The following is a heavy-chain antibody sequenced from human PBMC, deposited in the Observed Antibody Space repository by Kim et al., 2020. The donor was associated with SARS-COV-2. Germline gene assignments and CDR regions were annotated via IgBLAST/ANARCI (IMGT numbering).Heavy chain of an antibody. D-gene: IGHD3-10*01. CDR1: GYTFTSYG. V-gene: IGHV1-18*01. J-gene: IGHJ5*02. Sequence: ASVKVSCKASGYTFTSYGISWVRQAPGQGLEWMGWISAYNGNTNYAQKLQGRVTMTTDTSTSTAYMELRSLRSDDTAVYYCARDRVVRGVSNWFDPWGQGTLVTVSS. CDR3: ARDRVVRGVSNWFDP. CDR2: ISAYNGNT.